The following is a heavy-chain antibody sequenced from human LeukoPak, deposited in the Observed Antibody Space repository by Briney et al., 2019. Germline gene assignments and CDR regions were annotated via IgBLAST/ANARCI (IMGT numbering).Heavy chain of an antibody. V-gene: IGHV3-48*03. CDR1: GFTFSSYD. CDR3: ARSVVRGVIALDY. CDR2: FSSSGTAI. J-gene: IGHJ4*02. D-gene: IGHD3-10*01. Sequence: GGSLRLPCAASGFTFSSYDMNWVRQAPGKGLERVSYFSSSGTAIYYADSVKGRFTMSRDSAKNSLYLQMNSLRDEDTAVYYCARSVVRGVIALDYWGQGTLVTVSS.